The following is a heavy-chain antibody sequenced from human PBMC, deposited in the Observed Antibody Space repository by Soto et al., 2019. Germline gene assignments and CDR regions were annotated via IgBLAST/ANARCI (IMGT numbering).Heavy chain of an antibody. CDR2: IIPVLGMA. CDR1: GDFFDGLT. Sequence: QVQLVQSGAEMKKPGSSVKVSCQASGDFFDGLTINWVRQAPGQGLEWMGRIIPVLGMANYAQKFQGRVMIIADKSTSTVYMELSSLTSEDTAVYYCVRGTAIARQHFDCWGQGTLVTVSS. CDR3: VRGTAIARQHFDC. V-gene: IGHV1-69*02. J-gene: IGHJ4*02. D-gene: IGHD6-6*01.